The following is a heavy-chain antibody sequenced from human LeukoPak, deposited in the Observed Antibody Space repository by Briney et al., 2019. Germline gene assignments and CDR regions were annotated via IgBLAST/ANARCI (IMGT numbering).Heavy chain of an antibody. D-gene: IGHD3-10*01. CDR3: ATTNVLLWFGELSKTAYFDY. V-gene: IGHV4-30-4*01. CDR2: IYYSGST. CDR1: GGSISSGDYY. Sequence: SETLSLTCTVSGGSISSGDYYWSWIRQPPGKGLEWIGYIYYSGSTYYNPSLKSRITISVDTSKNQFSLKLSSVTAADTAVYYCATTNVLLWFGELSKTAYFDYWGQGTLVTVSS. J-gene: IGHJ4*02.